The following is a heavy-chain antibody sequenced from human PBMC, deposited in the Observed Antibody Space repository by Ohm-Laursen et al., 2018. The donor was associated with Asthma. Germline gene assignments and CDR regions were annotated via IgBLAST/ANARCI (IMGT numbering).Heavy chain of an antibody. CDR3: ARGRVDYLVVPPAIGMDV. CDR2: ISRSGSS. Sequence: SETLSLTCAVYAGSFNGFYWTWIRQPPGKGLEWIGEISRSGSSNYNPSLKSRVTISVDTSKNQFSLKLSSVTSADTAVYYCARGRVDYLVVPPAIGMDVWGQGTTVTVSS. J-gene: IGHJ6*02. V-gene: IGHV4-34*01. CDR1: AGSFNGFY. D-gene: IGHD2-2*01.